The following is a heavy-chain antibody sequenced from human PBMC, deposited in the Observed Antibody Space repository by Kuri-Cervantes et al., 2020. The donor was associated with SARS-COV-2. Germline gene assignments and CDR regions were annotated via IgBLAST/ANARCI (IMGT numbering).Heavy chain of an antibody. D-gene: IGHD2-2*01. CDR3: AREKGDCSSTSCSDISFDY. CDR2: IYYSGST. CDR1: GGSTSSYY. V-gene: IGHV4-59*12. J-gene: IGHJ4*02. Sequence: GSLRLSCTVSGGSTSSYYWSWIRQPPGKGLEWIGYIYYSGSTNYNPSLKSRVTISVDRSKNQFSLKLSSVTAADTAVYYCAREKGDCSSTSCSDISFDYWGQGTLVTVSS.